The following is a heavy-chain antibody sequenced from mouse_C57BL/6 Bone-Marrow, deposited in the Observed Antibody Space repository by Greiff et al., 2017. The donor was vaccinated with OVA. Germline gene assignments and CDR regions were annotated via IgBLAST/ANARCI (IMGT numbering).Heavy chain of an antibody. V-gene: IGHV5-9*04. CDR2: ISGGGGNT. J-gene: IGHJ2*01. CDR3: AITYYFDY. CDR1: GFTFSSYT. Sequence: DVQLQESGGGLVKPGGSLKLSCAASGFTFSSYTMSWVRQTPEKRLEWVATISGGGGNTYYPDSVKGRFTISRDNAKNTLYLQMSSLRSEDTALYYCAITYYFDYWGQGTTLTVSS. D-gene: IGHD2-12*01.